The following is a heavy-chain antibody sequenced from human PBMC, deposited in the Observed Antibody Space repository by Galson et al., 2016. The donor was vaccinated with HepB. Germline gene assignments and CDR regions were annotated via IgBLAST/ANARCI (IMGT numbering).Heavy chain of an antibody. Sequence: SLRLSCAASGFTFSSYAMNWVRQAPGKGLEWVSAISGSGGSTYYADSVKGRFTISRDNSKNTLYLQMNSLRADDTAVYYCAKVPYGHFGYFWSFDYWGQGTLVTVSS. J-gene: IGHJ4*02. V-gene: IGHV3-23*01. CDR2: ISGSGGST. CDR1: GFTFSSYA. D-gene: IGHD3-3*01. CDR3: AKVPYGHFGYFWSFDY.